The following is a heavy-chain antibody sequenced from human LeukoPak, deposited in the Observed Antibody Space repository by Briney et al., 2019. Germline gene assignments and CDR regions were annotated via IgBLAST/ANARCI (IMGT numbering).Heavy chain of an antibody. V-gene: IGHV4-39*07. D-gene: IGHD6-13*01. CDR1: GGSISSSNYY. Sequence: PSETLSLTCTVSGGSISSSNYYWGWIRQPPGKGLEWIGSIYYSGSTYYSPSLKSRVTISVDTSKNQFSLKLSSVTAADTAVYYCARCGYSSSWTHAEYFQHWGQGTLVTVSS. CDR2: IYYSGST. J-gene: IGHJ1*01. CDR3: ARCGYSSSWTHAEYFQH.